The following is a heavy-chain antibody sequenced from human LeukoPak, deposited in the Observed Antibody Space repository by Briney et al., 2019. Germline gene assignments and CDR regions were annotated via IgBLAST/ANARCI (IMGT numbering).Heavy chain of an antibody. D-gene: IGHD6-6*01. J-gene: IGHJ4*02. V-gene: IGHV3-23*01. CDR3: AQSSQLDY. Sequence: GGSLRLSCAASGVTFSSSVMNWVRQAPGKGLEWVSSFSVSGGSRYYADAVRGRFTVARDNSKTTLYIIMTGLRAEESAVYYCAQSSQLDYWGQGTLVTVSS. CDR2: FSVSGGSR. CDR1: GVTFSSSV.